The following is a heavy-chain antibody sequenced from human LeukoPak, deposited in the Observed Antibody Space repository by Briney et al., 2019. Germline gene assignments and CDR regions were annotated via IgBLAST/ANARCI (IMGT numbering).Heavy chain of an antibody. Sequence: GGSLRLSCAASGFTFSSYGMHWVRQAPGKGLEWVAFILYDGGNQYYADSVKGRFTISRDNSKNTLYLQMNSLRVEDTAVYYCAKDGDYYDSSGYYSDYWGQGTLVTVSS. CDR1: GFTFSSYG. CDR3: AKDGDYYDSSGYYSDY. V-gene: IGHV3-30*02. J-gene: IGHJ4*02. D-gene: IGHD3-22*01. CDR2: ILYDGGNQ.